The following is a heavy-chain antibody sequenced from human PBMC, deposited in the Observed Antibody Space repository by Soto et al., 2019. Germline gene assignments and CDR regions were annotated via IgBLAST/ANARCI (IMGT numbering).Heavy chain of an antibody. CDR3: ARLPKGSLVTA. Sequence: LVESGGGLVYPGGSLRLSCVASGFRFSDHSMTWVRQSPGKGLQWIACISSSSDNIYYAESVRGRFTVSRDNAKNALFLQMNSLRDDDTATYYCARLPKGSLVTAWGQGTRVTVSS. CDR2: ISSSSDNI. V-gene: IGHV3-48*02. CDR1: GFRFSDHS. J-gene: IGHJ4*02. D-gene: IGHD2-21*02.